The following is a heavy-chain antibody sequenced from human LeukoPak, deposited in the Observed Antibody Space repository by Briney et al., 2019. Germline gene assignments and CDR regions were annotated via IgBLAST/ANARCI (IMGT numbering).Heavy chain of an antibody. Sequence: PGGSLRLSCAASGFTFADYGMSWVRHDPGKGLEWVSGINWNGGSTVYADSVTGRFTIYRDNAKNSLYLQMNSQRAEDTALYYCARDLAVAGPYYFDYWGQGTLVTVSS. V-gene: IGHV3-20*04. CDR1: GFTFADYG. CDR2: INWNGGST. CDR3: ARDLAVAGPYYFDY. J-gene: IGHJ4*02. D-gene: IGHD6-19*01.